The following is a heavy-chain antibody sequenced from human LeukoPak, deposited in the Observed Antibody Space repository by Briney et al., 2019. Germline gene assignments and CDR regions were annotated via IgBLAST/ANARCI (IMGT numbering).Heavy chain of an antibody. V-gene: IGHV3-30*02. CDR3: AKDASMVRGVTWWYFDL. J-gene: IGHJ2*01. CDR2: IRYDGSNK. D-gene: IGHD3-10*01. Sequence: GGSLRLSCAASGFTFSSYGMHWVRQAPGKGLEWVAFIRYDGSNKYYADSVKGRFTISRDNSKDTLYLQMNSLRAEDTAVYYCAKDASMVRGVTWWYFDLWGRGTLVTVSS. CDR1: GFTFSSYG.